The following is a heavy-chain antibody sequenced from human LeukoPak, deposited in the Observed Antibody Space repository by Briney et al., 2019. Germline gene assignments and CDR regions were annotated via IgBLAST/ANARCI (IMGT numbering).Heavy chain of an antibody. CDR1: GFTFSSYE. Sequence: GGSLRLSCAASGFTFSSYEMNWVRQAPGKGLEWGSYISSSGSTIYYADSVKGRFTISRDNAKNSLYLQMNSRRAEDTAVYYCARAWYDSSGYYSYYYYGMDVWGQGTTVTVSS. D-gene: IGHD3-22*01. J-gene: IGHJ6*02. V-gene: IGHV3-48*03. CDR3: ARAWYDSSGYYSYYYYGMDV. CDR2: ISSSGSTI.